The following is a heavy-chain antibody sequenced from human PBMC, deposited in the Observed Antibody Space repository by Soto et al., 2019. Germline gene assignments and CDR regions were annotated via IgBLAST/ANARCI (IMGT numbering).Heavy chain of an antibody. CDR3: ARDAVRGSSGWYDY. Sequence: GGSLRLSCAASGFTFSSYSMNWVRQAPGKGLEWVSYISSSSSTIYYADSVKGRFTISRDNAKNSLYLQMNSLRAEDTAVYYCARDAVRGSSGWYDYWGQGTLVTVSS. V-gene: IGHV3-48*01. D-gene: IGHD6-19*01. J-gene: IGHJ4*02. CDR1: GFTFSSYS. CDR2: ISSSSSTI.